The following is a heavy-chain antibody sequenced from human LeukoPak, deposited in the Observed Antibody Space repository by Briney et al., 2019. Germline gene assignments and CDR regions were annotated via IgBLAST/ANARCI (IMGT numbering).Heavy chain of an antibody. Sequence: GGSLRLSCTASGFTFSSYAMHWVRQAPGKGLEWVAVISYDGSNKYYADSVKGRFTISRDNSKNTLYLQMNSLRAEDTAVYYCARASLVYSSSSYFDYWGQGTLVTVSS. V-gene: IGHV3-30-3*01. J-gene: IGHJ4*02. D-gene: IGHD6-6*01. CDR2: ISYDGSNK. CDR3: ARASLVYSSSSYFDY. CDR1: GFTFSSYA.